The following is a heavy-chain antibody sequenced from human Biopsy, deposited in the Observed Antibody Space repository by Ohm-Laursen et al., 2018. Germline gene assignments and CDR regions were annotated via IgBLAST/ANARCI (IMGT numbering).Heavy chain of an antibody. Sequence: SDTLSLTCSVSGDSISSYYWGWIRQPPGKGLEWIGYVHYTGITDYNRPLQSRVTISVDTSKNHFSLRLRSVTPADTAIYYCARDRGYYSDRTVPGYFDLWGRGTLVTVSS. D-gene: IGHD3-22*01. J-gene: IGHJ2*01. CDR2: VHYTGIT. V-gene: IGHV4-59*01. CDR3: ARDRGYYSDRTVPGYFDL. CDR1: GDSISSYY.